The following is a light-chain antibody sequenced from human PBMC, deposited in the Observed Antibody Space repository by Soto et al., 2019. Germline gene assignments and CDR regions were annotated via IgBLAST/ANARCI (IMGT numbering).Light chain of an antibody. J-gene: IGLJ3*02. CDR1: SSDVGGYDY. Sequence: QSALTQPPSASGSPGRSFTISCTGTSSDVGGYDYVSWFQQHPGKAPKLIIYEVTKRPSGVPDRFSASKSGNTASLTVSGLQAEDEADYYCSSFVAGNNYWVFGGGTKLTVL. CDR2: EVT. CDR3: SSFVAGNNYWV. V-gene: IGLV2-8*01.